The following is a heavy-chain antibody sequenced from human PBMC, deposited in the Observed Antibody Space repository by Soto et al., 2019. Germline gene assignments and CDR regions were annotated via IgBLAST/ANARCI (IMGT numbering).Heavy chain of an antibody. V-gene: IGHV1-8*01. CDR2: MNPNSGNT. Sequence: ASVKVSCKASGYTFTSYDINWVRQATGQGLEWMGWMNPNSGNTGYAQKFQGRVTMTRNTSISTAYMELSSLRSEDTAVYYCARVQTDIVVVVAANGWFDPWGQGTLVTVSS. J-gene: IGHJ5*02. CDR3: ARVQTDIVVVVAANGWFDP. CDR1: GYTFTSYD. D-gene: IGHD2-15*01.